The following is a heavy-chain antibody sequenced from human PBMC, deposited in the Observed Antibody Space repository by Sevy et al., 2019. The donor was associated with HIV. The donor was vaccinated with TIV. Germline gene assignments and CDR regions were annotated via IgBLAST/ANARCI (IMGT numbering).Heavy chain of an antibody. CDR2: IKSKPDGGTI. J-gene: IGHJ6*02. D-gene: IGHD2-8*02. Sequence: GGSLRLSCAASGFSFSHAWMTWVRQAPGKGLEWVGRIKSKPDGGTIDYAAPVKGRFTISRDDSKNTPYLQMNSLKTEDAAVYYCSTDPIIVLLVTDGMDVWGQGTTVTVSS. V-gene: IGHV3-15*01. CDR3: STDPIIVLLVTDGMDV. CDR1: GFSFSHAW.